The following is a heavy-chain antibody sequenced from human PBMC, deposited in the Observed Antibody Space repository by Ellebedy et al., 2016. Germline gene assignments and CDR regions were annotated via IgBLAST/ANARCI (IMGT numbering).Heavy chain of an antibody. CDR1: GGSISSGGYY. J-gene: IGHJ4*02. V-gene: IGHV4-61*08. Sequence: SETLSLTCTVSGGSISSGGYYWSWIRQHPGRGLEWIGYIYYSGSTNYNPSLKSRVTISVDTSKNQFSLKLSSVTAADTAVYYCAREAEPAAIDYWGQGTLVTVSS. CDR2: IYYSGST. CDR3: AREAEPAAIDY. D-gene: IGHD2-2*01.